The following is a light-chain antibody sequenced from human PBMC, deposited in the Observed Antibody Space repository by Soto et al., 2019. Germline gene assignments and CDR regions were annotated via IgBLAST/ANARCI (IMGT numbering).Light chain of an antibody. CDR2: EGN. J-gene: IGLJ1*01. CDR1: SSDVGSYNL. CDR3: CSYAGPNTFV. V-gene: IGLV2-23*01. Sequence: QSALTQPASVSGSPGQSITIYCTGTSSDVGSYNLVSWYQQHPGKAPKLMIYEGNKRPSGVSNRFSGSKSANTASLTISGLQTEDDADYYCCSYAGPNTFVFGTGTKVTVL.